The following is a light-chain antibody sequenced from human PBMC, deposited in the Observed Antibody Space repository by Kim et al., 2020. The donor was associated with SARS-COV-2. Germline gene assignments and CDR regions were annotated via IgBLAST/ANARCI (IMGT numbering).Light chain of an antibody. CDR3: QQYDTYPWT. CDR2: EAS. Sequence: DIQMTQSPSTLSASVGDRVTITCRASRTISSWLAWYQQKPGKAPKLLIYEASTLESGVPSRFGGSKSGTEFTLTISSLQPDDFATYYCQQYDTYPWTFGQGTKVDIK. J-gene: IGKJ1*01. V-gene: IGKV1-5*03. CDR1: RTISSW.